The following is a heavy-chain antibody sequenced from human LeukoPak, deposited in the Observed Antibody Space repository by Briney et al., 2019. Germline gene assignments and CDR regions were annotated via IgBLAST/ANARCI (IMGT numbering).Heavy chain of an antibody. CDR3: ARDHCSSTSPCGTLGY. D-gene: IGHD2-2*01. J-gene: IGHJ4*02. CDR2: IIPIFGTA. Sequence: GASVKVSCKASGGTFSSYAISWVRQAPGQGLEWMGGIIPIFGTANYAQKFQGRVTITADESTSTAYMELSSLRSEDTAVYYCARDHCSSTSPCGTLGYWGQGTLVTVSS. V-gene: IGHV1-69*13. CDR1: GGTFSSYA.